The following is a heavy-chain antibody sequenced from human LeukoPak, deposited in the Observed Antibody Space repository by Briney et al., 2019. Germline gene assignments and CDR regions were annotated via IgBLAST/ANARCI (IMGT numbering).Heavy chain of an antibody. CDR1: GGSFSGYY. Sequence: SETLSLTCAVYGGSFSGYYWSWIRQPPGKGLEWIGEINHSGSTNYNPSLKSRVTISVDTSKNQFSLKLSSVTAADTAVYYCARGVATILEYSYGNTYYFDYWGQGTLVTVSS. CDR3: ARGVATILEYSYGNTYYFDY. J-gene: IGHJ4*02. V-gene: IGHV4-34*01. D-gene: IGHD5-12*01. CDR2: INHSGST.